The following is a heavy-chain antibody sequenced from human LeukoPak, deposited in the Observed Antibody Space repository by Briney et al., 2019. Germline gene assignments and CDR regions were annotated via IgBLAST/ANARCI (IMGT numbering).Heavy chain of an antibody. Sequence: ASVKVSCKASGYTFTSCDINWVRQATGQGLEWMGWMNPNSGNTGYAQKFQGRVTMTRNTSISTAYMELSSLRSEDTAVYYCARVRTGEGWFDPWGQGTLVTVSS. CDR3: ARVRTGEGWFDP. D-gene: IGHD7-27*01. V-gene: IGHV1-8*01. CDR1: GYTFTSCD. CDR2: MNPNSGNT. J-gene: IGHJ5*02.